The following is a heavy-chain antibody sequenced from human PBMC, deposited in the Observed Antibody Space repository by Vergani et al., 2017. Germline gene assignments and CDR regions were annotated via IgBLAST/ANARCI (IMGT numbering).Heavy chain of an antibody. CDR2: INPNSGGT. CDR3: ASDPSSGWPRGWFDP. J-gene: IGHJ5*02. Sequence: QVQLVQSGAEVKKPGASVKVSCKASGYTFTGYYMHWVRQASGQGLEWMGWINPNSGGTNYAQTFQGRVTLTRQTSISTAYMEMSRLRSDDTAVYYCASDPSSGWPRGWFDPWGQGTLVTVSS. D-gene: IGHD6-19*01. V-gene: IGHV1-2*02. CDR1: GYTFTGYY.